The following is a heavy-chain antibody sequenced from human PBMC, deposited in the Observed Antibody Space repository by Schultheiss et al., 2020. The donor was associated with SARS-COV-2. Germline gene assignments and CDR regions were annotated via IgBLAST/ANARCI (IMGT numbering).Heavy chain of an antibody. J-gene: IGHJ5*02. CDR1: GYTFTSYD. D-gene: IGHD3-22*01. CDR2: MNPNSGNT. Sequence: ASVKVSCKASGYTFTSYDINWVRQATGQGLEWMGWMNPNSGNTNYAQKLQGRVTMTTDTSTSTAYMELRSLRSDDTAVYYCARELSTLTYYYDSSGYYLGNWFDAWGQGTLVTVSS. CDR3: ARELSTLTYYYDSSGYYLGNWFDA. V-gene: IGHV1-18*01.